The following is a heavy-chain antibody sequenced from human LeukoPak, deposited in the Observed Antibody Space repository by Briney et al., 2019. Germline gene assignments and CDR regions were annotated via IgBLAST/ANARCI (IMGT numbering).Heavy chain of an antibody. CDR3: AKALDDILTTIDY. Sequence: PGGSLRLSCAASGFTFSSYSMSWVRQAPGKGLEWVSAISGSGGSTYYADSVKGRFTISRDNSKNTLYLQMNSLRAEDTAVYYCAKALDDILTTIDYWGQGTLVTVSS. CDR1: GFTFSSYS. V-gene: IGHV3-23*01. CDR2: ISGSGGST. D-gene: IGHD3-9*01. J-gene: IGHJ4*02.